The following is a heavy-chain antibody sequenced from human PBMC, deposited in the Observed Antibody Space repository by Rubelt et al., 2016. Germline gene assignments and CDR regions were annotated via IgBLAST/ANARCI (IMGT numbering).Heavy chain of an antibody. D-gene: IGHD6-19*01. CDR2: ICHSGST. Sequence: QVQLQESGPGLVKPSETLSLTCTVSGYSISSGYYWGWIRQPPGKGLEWIGSICHSGSTYYNPSRKSRVTISVDTSKNHFSLKLRSVTAADTAVYYCARDHSSGWYLEGFFDYWGQGTLVTVSS. CDR1: GYSISSGYY. CDR3: ARDHSSGWYLEGFFDY. J-gene: IGHJ4*02. V-gene: IGHV4-38-2*02.